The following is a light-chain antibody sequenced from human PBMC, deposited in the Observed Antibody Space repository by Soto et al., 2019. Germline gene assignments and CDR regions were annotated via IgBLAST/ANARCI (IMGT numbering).Light chain of an antibody. J-gene: IGKJ2*01. Sequence: EIVLTQSPATLSLSPGERATLSCRASQSVSSYLAWYQQKPGQAPSLLIYDASNRATGIPARFSGGWSGTDFTLTISSLEPEDFAVYYCQQRFNWPRFTFGQGTKLEIK. V-gene: IGKV3-11*01. CDR3: QQRFNWPRFT. CDR2: DAS. CDR1: QSVSSY.